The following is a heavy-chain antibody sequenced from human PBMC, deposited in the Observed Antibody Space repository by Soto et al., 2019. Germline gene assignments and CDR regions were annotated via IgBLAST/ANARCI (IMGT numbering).Heavy chain of an antibody. J-gene: IGHJ4*02. CDR1: GFTFSSYA. CDR3: ARGQLPAATTYFDF. V-gene: IGHV3-33*01. D-gene: IGHD2-15*01. Sequence: SLRLSCAASGFTFSSYAIHWVRQAPCKGLERVAIIWFDGSNKYYAESVKGRFSISRDKSKNTLFLQMDSLRAEDTAVYYCARGQLPAATTYFDFWGPGTLVAVSS. CDR2: IWFDGSNK.